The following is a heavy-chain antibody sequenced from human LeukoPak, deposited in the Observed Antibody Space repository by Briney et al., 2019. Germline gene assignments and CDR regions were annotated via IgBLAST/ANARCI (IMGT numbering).Heavy chain of an antibody. Sequence: GESLRLSCTASGFTFSNFWMGWVRQAPGKGLEWVANIKQDETEKFYLGSVKGRFTISRDNAKNSLYLQMNSLRSVDTAVYFCAKDYRSSGYYPFDSWGQGTLVTVSS. D-gene: IGHD6-19*01. J-gene: IGHJ4*02. CDR2: IKQDETEK. CDR1: GFTFSNFW. V-gene: IGHV3-7*03. CDR3: AKDYRSSGYYPFDS.